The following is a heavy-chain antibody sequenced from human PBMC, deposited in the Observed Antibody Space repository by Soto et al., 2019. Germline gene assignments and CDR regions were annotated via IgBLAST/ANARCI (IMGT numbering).Heavy chain of an antibody. CDR1: GFTFSSYG. J-gene: IGHJ5*02. Sequence: LRLSCAASGFTFSSYGMHWVRQAPGKGLEWVAVISYDGSNKYYADSVKGRFTISRDNSKNTLYLQMNSLRAEDTAVYYCAKDGGLRFLEWLLRSPWGQGTLVTVS. D-gene: IGHD3-3*01. CDR3: AKDGGLRFLEWLLRSP. CDR2: ISYDGSNK. V-gene: IGHV3-30*18.